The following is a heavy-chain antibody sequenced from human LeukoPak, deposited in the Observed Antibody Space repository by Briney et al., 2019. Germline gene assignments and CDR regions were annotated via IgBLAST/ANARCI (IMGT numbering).Heavy chain of an antibody. CDR2: INHSGST. CDR3: AKHPYYYYYMDV. Sequence: PSETLSLTCAVYGGSFSGYYWSWICQPPGKGLEWIGEINHSGSTNYNPSLKSRVTISVDTSKNQFSLKLSSVTAADTAVYYCAKHPYYYYYMDVWGKGTTVTVS. J-gene: IGHJ6*03. V-gene: IGHV4-34*01. CDR1: GGSFSGYY.